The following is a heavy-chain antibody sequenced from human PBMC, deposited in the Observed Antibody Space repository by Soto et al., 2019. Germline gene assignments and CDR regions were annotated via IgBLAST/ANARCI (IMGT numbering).Heavy chain of an antibody. CDR2: IYSGGST. V-gene: IGHV3-53*01. CDR1: GLTFTDYW. D-gene: IGHD3-3*01. CDR3: ASAGRTIFHWFDP. J-gene: IGHJ5*02. Sequence: GGSLRLSCVTYGLTFTDYWMSWVRQAPGKGLEWVSVIYSGGSTYYADSVKGRFTISRDNSKNTLYLQMNSLRAEDTAVYYCASAGRTIFHWFDPWGQGTLVTVSS.